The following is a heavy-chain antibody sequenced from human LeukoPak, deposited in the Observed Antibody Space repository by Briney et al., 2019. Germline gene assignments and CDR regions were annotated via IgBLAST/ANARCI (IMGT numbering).Heavy chain of an antibody. CDR2: IYYSGST. J-gene: IGHJ6*02. V-gene: IGHV4-61*05. Sequence: SETLSLTCTVSGGSISSSSYYWGWIRQPPGKGLEWIGYIYYSGSTNYNPSLKSRVTISVDTSKNQFSLKLSSVTAADTAVYYCARGHYAYYYYYGMDVWGQGTTVTVSS. CDR1: GGSISSSSYY. D-gene: IGHD2-2*01. CDR3: ARGHYAYYYYYGMDV.